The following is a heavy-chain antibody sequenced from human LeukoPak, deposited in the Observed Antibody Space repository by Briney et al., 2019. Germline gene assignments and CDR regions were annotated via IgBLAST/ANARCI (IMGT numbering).Heavy chain of an antibody. D-gene: IGHD6-25*01. V-gene: IGHV3-15*01. J-gene: IGHJ4*02. CDR2: IKSKIDGGTI. CDR1: GFTFSDAW. CDR3: TTRRQDGC. Sequence: GGSLRLSCVASGFTFSDAWMSWVRQAPGKGLEWVGRIKSKIDGGTIDYGAPVRGRFTISRDDSRNTLYLQMNSLKTEDTAVYYCTTRRQDGCWGQGTLVTVS.